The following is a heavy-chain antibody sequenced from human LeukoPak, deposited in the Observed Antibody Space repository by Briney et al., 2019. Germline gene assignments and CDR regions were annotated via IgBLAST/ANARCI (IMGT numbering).Heavy chain of an antibody. J-gene: IGHJ5*02. D-gene: IGHD5-12*01. V-gene: IGHV4-31*03. CDR3: ARDRAPSSGGYDNDNWFDP. CDR2: IFYSGST. CDR1: GASISSGRYY. Sequence: ASGTLSLTCTVSGASISSGRYYWSWIRQHPGKGLEWIGYIFYSGSTYYNPSLKSRAFISLETSKNQFSLSLSSVTAADTAVYYCARDRAPSSGGYDNDNWFDPWGQGTQVTVSS.